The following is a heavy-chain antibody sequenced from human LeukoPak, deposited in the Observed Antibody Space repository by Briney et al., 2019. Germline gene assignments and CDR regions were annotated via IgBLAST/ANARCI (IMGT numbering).Heavy chain of an antibody. V-gene: IGHV3-30*04. CDR2: ISYDGTNK. Sequence: GRSLRLSCAASGFTFSSYTMHWVRQAPGKGLEWVAVISYDGTNKYYTDSVTGRFTISRDNSKNTLYLQMISLRADDTAVYYCARPTRTYGAKGDNWFDPWGQGTLVTVSS. CDR3: ARPTRTYGAKGDNWFDP. J-gene: IGHJ5*02. CDR1: GFTFSSYT. D-gene: IGHD4-17*01.